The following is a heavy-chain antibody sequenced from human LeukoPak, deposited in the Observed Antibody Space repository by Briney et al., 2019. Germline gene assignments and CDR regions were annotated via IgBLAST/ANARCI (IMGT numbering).Heavy chain of an antibody. V-gene: IGHV4-34*01. CDR2: INYSGST. CDR1: GGSFSGYY. D-gene: IGHD6-19*01. CDR3: ARCIAVAGALDY. Sequence: SETLSLTCAVYGGSFSGYYWSWIRQPPGKGLEWIGEINYSGSTNYNPSLRSRVTISVDTSKNQFSLKLSSVTAADTAVYYCARCIAVAGALDYWGQGTLVTVSS. J-gene: IGHJ4*02.